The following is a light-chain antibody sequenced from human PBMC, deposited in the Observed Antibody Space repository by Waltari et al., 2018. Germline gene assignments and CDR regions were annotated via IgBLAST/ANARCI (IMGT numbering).Light chain of an antibody. V-gene: IGLV2-14*03. CDR1: SSDVGGYKY. Sequence: QSALTQPASVSGSPGPSITISCPGTSSDVGGYKYFSWYQQHPAKAPKLMIYDVSNRPSGVSNRFSGSKSGNTASLTISGLQAEDEADYYCSSYISSSTLELFGGGTSLTVL. J-gene: IGLJ2*01. CDR2: DVS. CDR3: SSYISSSTLEL.